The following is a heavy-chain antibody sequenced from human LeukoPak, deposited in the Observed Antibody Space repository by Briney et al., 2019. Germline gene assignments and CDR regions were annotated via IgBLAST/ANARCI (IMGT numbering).Heavy chain of an antibody. V-gene: IGHV1-18*01. D-gene: IGHD3-22*01. Sequence: ASVKVSCKASGYTFTSYGISWVRQAPGQGLEWMGWISAYNGNTNYAQKLQGRVTMTTDTSTSTAYMELRSLRSDDTAVYYCARDVDYYDSSGHYDYWDQGTLVTVSS. CDR3: ARDVDYYDSSGHYDY. J-gene: IGHJ4*02. CDR1: GYTFTSYG. CDR2: ISAYNGNT.